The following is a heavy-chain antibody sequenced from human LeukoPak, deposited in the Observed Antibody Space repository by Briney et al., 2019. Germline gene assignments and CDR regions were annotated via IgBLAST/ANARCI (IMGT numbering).Heavy chain of an antibody. D-gene: IGHD3-3*01. Sequence: SVKVSCKASGGTFSSYAISWVRQAPGQRLEWMGGIIPMFGTANYAQKFQGRVTITTDESTTTAHMELSSLRSEDTAVYYCAREEGYDFWSGYQTIRLGHLDYWGQGILVTVSS. V-gene: IGHV1-69*05. CDR1: GGTFSSYA. CDR3: AREEGYDFWSGYQTIRLGHLDY. CDR2: IIPMFGTA. J-gene: IGHJ4*02.